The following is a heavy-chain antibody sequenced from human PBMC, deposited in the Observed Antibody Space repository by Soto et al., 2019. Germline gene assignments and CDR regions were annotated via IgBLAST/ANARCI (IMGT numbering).Heavy chain of an antibody. CDR2: ISYDGSNK. CDR3: ARDLGGRGYSGSYSSGAY. V-gene: IGHV3-30-3*01. D-gene: IGHD1-26*01. Sequence: GGSLRLSCAASGFTFSSYAMHWVRQAPGKGLEWVAVISYDGSNKYYADSVKGRFTISRDNSKNTLYLQMNSLRAEDTAVYYCARDLGGRGYSGSYSSGAYWGQGTLVTVS. CDR1: GFTFSSYA. J-gene: IGHJ4*02.